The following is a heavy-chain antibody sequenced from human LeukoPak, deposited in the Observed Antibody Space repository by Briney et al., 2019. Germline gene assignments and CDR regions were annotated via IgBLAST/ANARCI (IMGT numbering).Heavy chain of an antibody. J-gene: IGHJ4*02. V-gene: IGHV4-39*07. CDR2: IYYSGST. Sequence: SETLSLTCTVSGGSISSGSYYWRWIRQPPGRGLEWIGSIYYSGSTYYNPPLKSRVTISVDTSKNQFSLNLTSVTAADTAVYYCARAMSIAARLQTIFDYWGQGTLVTVSS. CDR1: GGSISSGSYY. CDR3: ARAMSIAARLQTIFDY. D-gene: IGHD6-6*01.